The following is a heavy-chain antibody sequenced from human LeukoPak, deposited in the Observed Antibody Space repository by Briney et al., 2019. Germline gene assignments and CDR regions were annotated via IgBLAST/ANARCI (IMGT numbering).Heavy chain of an antibody. CDR2: IYPRDSDT. CDR3: AKLRWPEGDRSSFDF. D-gene: IGHD4-23*01. Sequence: GESLKISCKGFGYSFTSYWIGWVRQMPGKGLEWMGIIYPRDSDTKYSPSFQGQVTISADKSISTAYLHWTSLRASDTAMYYCAKLRWPEGDRSSFDFWGQGTLVTVSS. J-gene: IGHJ4*02. CDR1: GYSFTSYW. V-gene: IGHV5-51*01.